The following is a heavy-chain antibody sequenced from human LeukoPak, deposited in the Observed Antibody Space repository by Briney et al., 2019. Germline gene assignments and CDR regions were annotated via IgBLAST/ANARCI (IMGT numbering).Heavy chain of an antibody. J-gene: IGHJ4*02. V-gene: IGHV4-39*01. D-gene: IGHD3/OR15-3a*01. CDR3: ARQTGSGLFILP. Sequence: KPSETLSLTCTVYRGSFSGNYWSWIRQPPGKGLEWIGSIYYSGNTYYNASLKSQVSISIDTSKNQFSLRLTSVTAADTAVYYCARQTGSGLFILPGGQGTLVTVSS. CDR2: IYYSGNT. CDR1: RGSFSGNY.